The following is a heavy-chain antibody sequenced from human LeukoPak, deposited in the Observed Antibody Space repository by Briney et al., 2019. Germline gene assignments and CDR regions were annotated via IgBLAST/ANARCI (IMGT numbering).Heavy chain of an antibody. V-gene: IGHV1-2*02. CDR2: INPNSGGT. CDR1: GYTFTGYY. CDR3: ARDQSLAAAGTVDY. Sequence: ASVKVSCKASGYTFTGYYMHWVRQAPGQGLEWMGWINPNSGGTNYAQKFQGRVTMTRDTSISTAYMELSRLRSDDTAVYYCARDQSLAAAGTVDYWGQGTLFTVSS. J-gene: IGHJ4*02. D-gene: IGHD6-13*01.